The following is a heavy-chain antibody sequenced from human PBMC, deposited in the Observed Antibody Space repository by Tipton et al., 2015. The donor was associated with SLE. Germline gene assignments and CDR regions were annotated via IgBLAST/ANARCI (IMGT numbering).Heavy chain of an antibody. CDR3: ARHSRSGWYFDY. V-gene: IGHV4-59*01. CDR2: IYYSGST. Sequence: TLSLTCTVSGGSISSYYWSWIRQPPGKGLEWIGYIYYSGSTNYNPSLKSRVTISVDTSKNQFSLKLSSVTAADTAVYYCARHSRSGWYFDYWGQGTLVTVSS. J-gene: IGHJ4*02. CDR1: GGSISSYY. D-gene: IGHD6-19*01.